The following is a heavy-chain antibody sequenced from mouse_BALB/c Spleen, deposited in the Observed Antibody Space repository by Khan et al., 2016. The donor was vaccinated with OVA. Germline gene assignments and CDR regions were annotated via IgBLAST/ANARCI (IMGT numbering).Heavy chain of an antibody. D-gene: IGHD2-4*01. V-gene: IGHV1S33*01. Sequence: LQQPGPELVKPGSLVKISCKASGYTFTAYDINWVKPRPGQGLEWIGCISPGDGSNTYHETFKGKAPLTADKSSKTAYVQHRKLTSEKAAVKEWAREGLRGVAMEYRGQGTTVS. CDR3: AREGLRGVAMEY. CDR2: ISPGDGSN. J-gene: IGHJ4*01. CDR1: GYTFTAYD.